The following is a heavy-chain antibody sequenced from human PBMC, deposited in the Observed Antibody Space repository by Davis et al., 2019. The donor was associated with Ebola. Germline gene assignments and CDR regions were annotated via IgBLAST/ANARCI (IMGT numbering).Heavy chain of an antibody. V-gene: IGHV4-61*03. J-gene: IGHJ5*02. CDR1: GGSVSSGNYY. Sequence: PSETLSLTCTVSGGSVSSGNYYWSWIRQPPGKGLEWIGFISYTGNTNYNPSLKSRVTMSIDTSNNHFSLKLSSLTAADTAVYFCATTYSSSGHLDRWGQGTLVTVSS. CDR2: ISYTGNT. CDR3: ATTYSSSGHLDR. D-gene: IGHD6-6*01.